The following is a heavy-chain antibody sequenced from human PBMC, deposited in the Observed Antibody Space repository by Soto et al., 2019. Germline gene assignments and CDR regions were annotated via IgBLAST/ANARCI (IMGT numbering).Heavy chain of an antibody. Sequence: ASVKVSCKASGYTFTSYAISWVRQAPGQGLEWMGWISAYNGNTNYAQRLQGRVTMTTDTSTSTAYMELSSLRSEDTAVYYCARAGYSSGWGQYYYYGMDVWGQGTTVTVSS. V-gene: IGHV1-18*01. CDR2: ISAYNGNT. D-gene: IGHD6-19*01. CDR1: GYTFTSYA. CDR3: ARAGYSSGWGQYYYYGMDV. J-gene: IGHJ6*02.